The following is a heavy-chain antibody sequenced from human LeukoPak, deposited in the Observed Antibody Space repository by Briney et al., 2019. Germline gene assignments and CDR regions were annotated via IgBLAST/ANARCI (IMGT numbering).Heavy chain of an antibody. V-gene: IGHV7-4-1*02. J-gene: IGHJ4*02. D-gene: IGHD3-9*01. Sequence: ASVKVSCKASGYTFTGYYMHWVRQAPGQGLEWMGWINTNTGNPTYAQGFTGRFVFSLDTSVSTAYLQISSLKAEDTAVYYCARGGHYDILTGYDYWGQGTLVTVSS. CDR2: INTNTGNP. CDR1: GYTFTGYY. CDR3: ARGGHYDILTGYDY.